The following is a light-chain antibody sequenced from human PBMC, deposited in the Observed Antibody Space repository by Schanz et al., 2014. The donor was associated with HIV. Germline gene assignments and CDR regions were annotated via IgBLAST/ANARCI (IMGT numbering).Light chain of an antibody. CDR3: SSHAGRSSFVV. CDR1: SSNIGTDYG. V-gene: IGLV1-40*01. J-gene: IGLJ2*01. CDR2: ATS. Sequence: QSVLTQPPSVSGAPGQRVTISCTGSSSNIGTDYGVHWYQQLPGRAPKLLIDATSNRPSGVPDRFSGSKSGTSASLAITGLQAEDEADYYCSSHAGRSSFVVFGGGTKVTVL.